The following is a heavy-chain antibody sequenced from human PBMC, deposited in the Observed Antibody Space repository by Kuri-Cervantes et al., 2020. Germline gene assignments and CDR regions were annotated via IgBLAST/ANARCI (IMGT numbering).Heavy chain of an antibody. CDR2: ISSSSSTI. V-gene: IGHV3-48*02. CDR3: TYYYDSSGSFDY. Sequence: ETLSLTCAASGFTFSSYSMNWVRQAPGKGLEWVSYISSSSSTIYYADSVKGRFTISRDNAKNSLYLQMNSLRDEDTAVYYCTYYYDSSGSFDYWGQGTLVTVSS. D-gene: IGHD3-22*01. J-gene: IGHJ4*02. CDR1: GFTFSSYS.